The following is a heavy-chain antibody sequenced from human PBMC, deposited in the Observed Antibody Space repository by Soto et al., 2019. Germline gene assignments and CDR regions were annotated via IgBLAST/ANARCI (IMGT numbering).Heavy chain of an antibody. D-gene: IGHD2-8*01. CDR3: ARGALLVYASFDY. CDR2: INHSGST. V-gene: IGHV4-34*01. CDR1: GGSFSGYY. Sequence: QVQLHQWGAGLLKPSETLSLTCGVYGGSFSGYYWSWIRQAPGKGLEWILEINHSGSTNYNPSLKSRLTISVDTSKNQFSLNLSSVTAADTAVYYCARGALLVYASFDYWGQGSLVTVSS. J-gene: IGHJ4*02.